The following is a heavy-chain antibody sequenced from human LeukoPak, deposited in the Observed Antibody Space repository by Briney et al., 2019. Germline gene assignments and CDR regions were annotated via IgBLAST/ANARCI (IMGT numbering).Heavy chain of an antibody. D-gene: IGHD6-6*01. CDR1: GFTFSSHW. J-gene: IGHJ4*02. V-gene: IGHV3-74*01. CDR2: INSDGSSI. CDR3: ARGFRIAACPVDY. Sequence: GGSLRLSCAASGFTFSSHWMHWVRQAPGKGLVWVSRINSDGSSISYADSVKGRFTISRDNSKNTLYLQMNSLRAEDTAVYYCARGFRIAACPVDYWGQGTLVTVSS.